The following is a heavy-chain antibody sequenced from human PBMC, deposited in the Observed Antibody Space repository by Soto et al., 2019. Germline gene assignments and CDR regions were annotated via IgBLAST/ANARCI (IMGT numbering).Heavy chain of an antibody. CDR1: GYSFTNYW. Sequence: PRESLKISCKGSGYSFTNYWIGWVRQMPGKGLEWMGIIYLGDSDTRYSPSFQGQVTISGDKSISTAYLQWSSLKASDTAMYYCARQRGDYYGMDVWGQGTRGTVSS. CDR3: ARQRGDYYGMDV. J-gene: IGHJ6*02. CDR2: IYLGDSDT. V-gene: IGHV5-51*01. D-gene: IGHD5-12*01.